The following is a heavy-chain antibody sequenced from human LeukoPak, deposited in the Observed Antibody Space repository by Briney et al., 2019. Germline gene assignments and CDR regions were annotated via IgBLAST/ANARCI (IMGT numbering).Heavy chain of an antibody. CDR1: GFTFDDYA. D-gene: IGHD6-13*01. J-gene: IGHJ4*02. CDR3: AKDLQHLVRTLSFDY. CDR2: ISGDGGST. Sequence: GGSLRLSCAASGFTFDDYAMHWVRQAPGKGLEWVSLISGDGGSTYYADSVKGRFTISRDDSRNTLYLQMNSLRPEDTALYYCAKDLQHLVRTLSFDYWGQGTLVTVSS. V-gene: IGHV3-43*02.